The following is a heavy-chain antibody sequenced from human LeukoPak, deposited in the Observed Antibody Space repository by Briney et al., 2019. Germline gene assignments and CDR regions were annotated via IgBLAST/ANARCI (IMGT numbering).Heavy chain of an antibody. V-gene: IGHV3-23*01. D-gene: IGHD3-10*01. CDR3: ATTPGAYYYYHMDV. CDR2: ILGSGGGT. Sequence: GDSLRLSCAASGFTFSTYVMTWVRQAPGKGLEWVSAILGSGGGTYYTDSVKGRFTISRDNSMNTLYLQMNSLRAEDTAVYYCATTPGAYYYYHMDVWGQGTTVTVSS. CDR1: GFTFSTYV. J-gene: IGHJ6*02.